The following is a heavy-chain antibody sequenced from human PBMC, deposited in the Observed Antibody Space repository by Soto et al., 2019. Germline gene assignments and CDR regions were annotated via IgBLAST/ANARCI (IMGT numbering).Heavy chain of an antibody. J-gene: IGHJ4*02. D-gene: IGHD2-15*01. CDR3: ARRGIVVAATDSFDF. CDR2: IYPRGSDI. V-gene: IGHV5-51*01. Sequence: GESLKISCKGSGYSFPSYWIAWVRQMPGKGLEWMGIIYPRGSDIRYSPSFQGRVTISADKSTNTAFLQWSSLKASDTAMYYCARRGIVVAATDSFDFWGQGTLVTVSS. CDR1: GYSFPSYW.